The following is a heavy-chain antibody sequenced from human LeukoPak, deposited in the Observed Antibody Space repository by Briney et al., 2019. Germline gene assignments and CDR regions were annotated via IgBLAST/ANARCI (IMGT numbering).Heavy chain of an antibody. CDR2: IIPIFGTA. D-gene: IGHD2-15*01. J-gene: IGHJ4*02. CDR3: ARGAVAATPFDY. Sequence: SVKVSCTASGGTFISYAVSWVRQAPGQGLEWMGGIIPIFGTANYAQKFQGRVTITADESTSTAYMELSSLRSEDTAVYYCARGAVAATPFDYWGQGTLVTVSS. CDR1: GGTFISYA. V-gene: IGHV1-69*13.